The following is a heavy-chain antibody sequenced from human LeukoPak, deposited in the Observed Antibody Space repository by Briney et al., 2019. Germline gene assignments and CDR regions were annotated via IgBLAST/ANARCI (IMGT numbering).Heavy chain of an antibody. V-gene: IGHV4-34*01. CDR2: INHSGST. J-gene: IGHJ6*03. CDR1: GGSFSGYY. CDR3: ARPHSEAYYMDV. D-gene: IGHD4-11*01. Sequence: PSETLSLTCAVYGGSFSGYYWSWIRQPPGKGLEWIGEINHSGSTNYNPSLKSRVTISVDTSKNQFSLKLSSVTAADTAVYYCARPHSEAYYMDVWGKGTTVTVSS.